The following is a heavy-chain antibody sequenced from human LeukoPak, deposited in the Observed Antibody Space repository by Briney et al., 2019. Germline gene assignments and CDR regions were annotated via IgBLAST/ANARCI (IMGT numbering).Heavy chain of an antibody. CDR1: GYTLTELS. D-gene: IGHD3-22*01. V-gene: IGHV1-24*01. CDR2: SDPEDGET. Sequence: ASVKVSCKVSGYTLTELSMHWVRQAPGKGLEWMGGSDPEDGETIYAQKFQGRVTMTEDTSTDTAYMELSSLRSEDTVVYYCATEAKTYYYDSSGYYPYYFDYWGQGTLVTVSS. CDR3: ATEAKTYYYDSSGYYPYYFDY. J-gene: IGHJ4*02.